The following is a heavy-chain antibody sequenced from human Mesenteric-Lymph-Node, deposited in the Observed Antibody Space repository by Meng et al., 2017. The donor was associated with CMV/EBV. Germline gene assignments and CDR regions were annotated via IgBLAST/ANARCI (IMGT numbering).Heavy chain of an antibody. D-gene: IGHD3-3*01. Sequence: ASVKVSCKASGYTLTSYDINWVRQATGQGLEWMGWMNPNSGNTGYAQKFQGRVTITRNTSISTAYMELSRLRSDDTAVYYCARDPTTIFGVVTRYYFDYWGQGTLVTVSS. CDR2: MNPNSGNT. CDR3: ARDPTTIFGVVTRYYFDY. J-gene: IGHJ4*02. CDR1: GYTLTSYD. V-gene: IGHV1-8*03.